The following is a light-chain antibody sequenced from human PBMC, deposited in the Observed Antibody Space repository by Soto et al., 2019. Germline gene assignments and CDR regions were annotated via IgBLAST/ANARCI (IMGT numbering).Light chain of an antibody. V-gene: IGKV3-20*01. CDR2: GAS. J-gene: IGKJ1*01. CDR3: QQYGSSPPT. CDR1: QSVSTNY. Sequence: EIVLTQSPGTLSLSPGERATLSCRASQSVSTNYLAWYQRKPGQAPRLLIYGASSRATGIPDRFSGSGSGTDFXLXIXRLEPEDFAVYYCQQYGSSPPTFGQGTKVEIK.